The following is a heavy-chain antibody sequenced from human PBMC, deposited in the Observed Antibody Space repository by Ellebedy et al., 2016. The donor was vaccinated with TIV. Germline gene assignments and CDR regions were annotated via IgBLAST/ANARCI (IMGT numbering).Heavy chain of an antibody. J-gene: IGHJ6*02. D-gene: IGHD4/OR15-4a*01. CDR1: GFTFSSYS. V-gene: IGHV3-21*01. CDR3: ARVYGDYRMDV. CDR2: ISSSSGCR. Sequence: GGSLRLSCAASGFTFSSYSMNWVRQAPGKGLEWVSSISSSSGCRYYADSVKGRFTISRDNAKNSLYLQMKRLRAEDTAVYYCARVYGDYRMDVWGQGTTVTVSS.